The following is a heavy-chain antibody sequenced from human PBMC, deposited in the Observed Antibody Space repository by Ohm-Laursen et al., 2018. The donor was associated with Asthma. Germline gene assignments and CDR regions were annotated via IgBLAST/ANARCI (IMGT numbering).Heavy chain of an antibody. J-gene: IGHJ4*02. CDR2: ISSKSSTI. D-gene: IGHD3-3*01. CDR1: GFTFSTYS. CDR3: ARDVMEWYLPAFDF. Sequence: SLRLSCAASGFTFSTYSMHWVRQAPGKGLEWVSFISSKSSTIYSANTVKGRFTVSRDDSKNTLYLQMNSLRPDDTAVYYCARDVMEWYLPAFDFWGQGTLVTVSS. V-gene: IGHV3-48*01.